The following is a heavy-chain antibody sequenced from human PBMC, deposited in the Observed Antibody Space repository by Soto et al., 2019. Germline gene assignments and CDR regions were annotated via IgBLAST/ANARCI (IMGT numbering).Heavy chain of an antibody. J-gene: IGHJ6*02. V-gene: IGHV1-46*01. CDR2: INPSGGST. CDR1: GYTFSSYY. CDR3: AREDGVGGTLYFPMDV. D-gene: IGHD1-26*01. Sequence: ASVKVSFKASGYTFSSYYVHWVRQAPGQGLEWMGIINPSGGSTTYAQKFQGRVTMTRSTSTSTVYMELSSLRYEDTAVYYCAREDGVGGTLYFPMDVWGQGTTVTVSS.